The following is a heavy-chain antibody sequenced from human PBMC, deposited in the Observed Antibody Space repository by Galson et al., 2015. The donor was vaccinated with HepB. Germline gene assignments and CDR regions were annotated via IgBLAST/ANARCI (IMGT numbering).Heavy chain of an antibody. V-gene: IGHV3-30-3*01. CDR1: GFTFSSYA. CDR2: ISYDGSNK. Sequence: SLRLSCAASGFTFSSYAMHWVRQAPGKGLEWVAVISYDGSNKYYADSVKGRFTISRDNSKNTLYLQMNSLRAEDTAVYYCARDGYDILTGYYYFDYWGQGTLVTVSS. J-gene: IGHJ4*02. D-gene: IGHD3-9*01. CDR3: ARDGYDILTGYYYFDY.